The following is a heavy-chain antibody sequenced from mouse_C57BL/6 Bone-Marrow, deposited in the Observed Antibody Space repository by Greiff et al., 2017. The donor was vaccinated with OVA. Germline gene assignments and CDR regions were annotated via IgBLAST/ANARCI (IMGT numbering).Heavy chain of an antibody. Sequence: EVKLVESGAELVRPGASVKLSCTASGFNIKDDYMHWVKQRPEQGLEWIGWIDPENGDTEYASQFQGKSTITADTSSNTAYLQLSSLTSEYTAVYYGTTWVVTTGYYYAMDYWGQGTSVTVSS. J-gene: IGHJ4*01. CDR2: IDPENGDT. CDR1: GFNIKDDY. V-gene: IGHV14-4*01. D-gene: IGHD2-2*01. CDR3: TTWVVTTGYYYAMDY.